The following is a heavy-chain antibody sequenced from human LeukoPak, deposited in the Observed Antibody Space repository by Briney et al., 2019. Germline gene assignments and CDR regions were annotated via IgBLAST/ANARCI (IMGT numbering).Heavy chain of an antibody. Sequence: SETLPLTCAVSGYSISSGNYWGWIRQPPGKGLEWIGSIYHDGSTYYNPSLKSRVTISVDTSKNQFSLKLSSVTAADTAVYYCARAPGNYYMDVWGKGTTVTVSS. CDR1: GYSISSGNY. V-gene: IGHV4-38-2*01. CDR3: ARAPGNYYMDV. CDR2: IYHDGST. J-gene: IGHJ6*03. D-gene: IGHD1-14*01.